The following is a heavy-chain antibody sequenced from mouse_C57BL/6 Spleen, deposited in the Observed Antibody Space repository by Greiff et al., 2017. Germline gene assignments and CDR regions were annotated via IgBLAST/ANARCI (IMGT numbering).Heavy chain of an antibody. V-gene: IGHV1-52*01. CDR2: IDPSDSET. Sequence: QVQLQQPGAELVRPGSSVKLSCKASGYTFTSYWMHWVKQRPIQGLEWIGKIDPSDSETHYNQKFKDKATLTVDKSSSTTYMQLSSLTSEDAAVYYCERGVGEYLDVWGTGTTVTVSS. CDR1: GYTFTSYW. CDR3: ERGVGEYLDV. D-gene: IGHD4-1*01. J-gene: IGHJ1*03.